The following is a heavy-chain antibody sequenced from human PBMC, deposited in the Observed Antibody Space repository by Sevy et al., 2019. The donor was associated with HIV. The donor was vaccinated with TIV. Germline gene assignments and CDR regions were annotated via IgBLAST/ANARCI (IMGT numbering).Heavy chain of an antibody. J-gene: IGHJ6*02. CDR2: IFYRGSP. V-gene: IGHV4-39*01. CDR3: ARQREDIIVIPAAFYGMDV. D-gene: IGHD2-2*01. CDR1: GVSIRSSGYY. Sequence: SETLSLTCTVSGVSIRSSGYYWGWIRQPPGKGLEWIGSIFYRGSPNYNPSLKSRVTISVDTSKNQFSLKLSSVTAADTAVYYCARQREDIIVIPAAFYGMDVSGQGTTVTVSS.